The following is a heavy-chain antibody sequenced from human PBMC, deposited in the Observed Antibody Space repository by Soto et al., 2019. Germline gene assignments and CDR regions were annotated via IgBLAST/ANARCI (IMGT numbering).Heavy chain of an antibody. CDR2: IWFDGSDK. CDR3: ARDKGKVHFDY. CDR1: GFTFSRHG. J-gene: IGHJ4*02. D-gene: IGHD3-10*01. V-gene: IGHV3-33*01. Sequence: GGSLRLSCAASGFTFSRHGMHWVRQAPGKGLEWVAVIWFDGSDKYYADPVKGRFTISRDNSKNTLYLQMNSLRAEDTAVYYCARDKGKVHFDYWGQGTLVTVSS.